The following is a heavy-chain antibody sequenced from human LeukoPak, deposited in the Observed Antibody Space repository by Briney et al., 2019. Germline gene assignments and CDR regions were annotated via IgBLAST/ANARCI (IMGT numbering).Heavy chain of an antibody. Sequence: ASVKVSCKASGYTFTSYGISWVRQAPGQGLEWMGWISAYNGNTNYAQKLQGRVTMTTDTSTSTAYMELSSLRSEDTAVYYCAGTVTSARRYYYYYMDVWGKGTTVTVSS. CDR1: GYTFTSYG. CDR3: AGTVTSARRYYYYYMDV. J-gene: IGHJ6*03. CDR2: ISAYNGNT. V-gene: IGHV1-18*01. D-gene: IGHD4-17*01.